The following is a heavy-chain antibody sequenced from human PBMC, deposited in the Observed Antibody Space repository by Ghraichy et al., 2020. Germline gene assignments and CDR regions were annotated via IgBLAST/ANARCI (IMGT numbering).Heavy chain of an antibody. CDR1: GDSVSSNSAA. Sequence: SQTLSLTCAISGDSVSSNSAAWNWIRQSPSRGLEWLGRTYYRSKWYNDYAVSVKSRITINPDTSKNQFSLQLNSVTPEDTAVYYCAASGSSWPPSYYYYGMDVWGQGTTVTVSS. CDR3: AASGSSWPPSYYYYGMDV. D-gene: IGHD1-26*01. J-gene: IGHJ6*02. V-gene: IGHV6-1*01. CDR2: TYYRSKWYN.